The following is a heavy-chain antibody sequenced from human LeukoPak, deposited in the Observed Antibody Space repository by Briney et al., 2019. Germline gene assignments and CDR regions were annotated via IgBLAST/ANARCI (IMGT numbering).Heavy chain of an antibody. CDR1: GFTFSSYG. D-gene: IGHD1-26*01. CDR3: AKEASGSYYRDYFDY. J-gene: IGHJ4*02. Sequence: GRSLRLSCAASGFTFSSYGMHWVRQAPGKGLEWVAVIWYDGSNKFYADSVKGRFTISRDNSKNTLYLQMNSLRAEDTAVYYCAKEASGSYYRDYFDYWGQGTLVTVSS. CDR2: IWYDGSNK. V-gene: IGHV3-33*06.